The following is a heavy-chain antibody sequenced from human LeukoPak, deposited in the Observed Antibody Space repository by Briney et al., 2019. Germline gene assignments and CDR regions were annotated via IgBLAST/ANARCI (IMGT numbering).Heavy chain of an antibody. J-gene: IGHJ6*03. CDR3: ARAKVLSDTAMVRDYYYYYYMDV. CDR1: GGSISSYY. D-gene: IGHD5-18*01. V-gene: IGHV4-4*07. Sequence: KPSETLSLTCTVSGGSISSYYWSWIRQPAGKGLEWIGRIYTSGSTNYNPSLKSRVTISVDTSKNQFSLKLSSVTAADTAVYYCARAKVLSDTAMVRDYYYYYYMDVWGKGTTVTVSS. CDR2: IYTSGST.